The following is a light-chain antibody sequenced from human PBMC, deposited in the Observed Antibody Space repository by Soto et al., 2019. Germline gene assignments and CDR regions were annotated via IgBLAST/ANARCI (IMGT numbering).Light chain of an antibody. CDR2: EVN. Sequence: QSALTQPPSASGSPGQSVTVSCTGTSSDVGGYNSVSWYQQHPGKAPKLMIYEVNKRPSGVPDRVSGSKSGNTASLTVSGLQAEDEADYYCCSYAGSYTVFGGGTKLTVL. V-gene: IGLV2-8*01. CDR3: CSYAGSYTV. J-gene: IGLJ2*01. CDR1: SSDVGGYNS.